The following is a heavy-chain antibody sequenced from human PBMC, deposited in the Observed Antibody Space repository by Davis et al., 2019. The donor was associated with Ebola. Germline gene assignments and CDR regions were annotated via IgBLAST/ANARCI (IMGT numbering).Heavy chain of an antibody. V-gene: IGHV4-34*01. CDR2: INHSGST. CDR3: ARSSRQWLAPLGY. Sequence: SETLSLTCAVYGGSFSGYYWSWIRQPPGKGLEWIGEINHSGSTNYNPSLKSRVTISVDTSKNQFSLKLSSVTAAETAVYYCARSSRQWLAPLGYWGQGTLVTVSS. CDR1: GGSFSGYY. D-gene: IGHD6-19*01. J-gene: IGHJ4*02.